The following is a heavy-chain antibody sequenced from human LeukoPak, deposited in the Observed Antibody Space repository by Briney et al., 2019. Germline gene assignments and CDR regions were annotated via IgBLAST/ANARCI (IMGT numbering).Heavy chain of an antibody. Sequence: SETLSLTCTVSGGSISSYYWSWIRQPPGKGLEWIGYIYYSGSTNYNPSLKSRVTISVDTSKNQFSLKLSSVTAADTAVYYCVREWQWLVGGHNWFDPWGQGTLVTISS. CDR3: VREWQWLVGGHNWFDP. CDR1: GGSISSYY. J-gene: IGHJ5*02. CDR2: IYYSGST. V-gene: IGHV4-59*01. D-gene: IGHD6-19*01.